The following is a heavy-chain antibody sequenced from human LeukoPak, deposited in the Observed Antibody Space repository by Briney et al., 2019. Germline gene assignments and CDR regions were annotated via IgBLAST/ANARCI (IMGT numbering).Heavy chain of an antibody. D-gene: IGHD3-22*01. CDR1: GGSISSYY. J-gene: IGHJ4*02. CDR3: ARHGDSSGYPLFDY. CDR2: ISYTGTT. V-gene: IGHV4-59*01. Sequence: KPSETLSLTCTVSGGSISSYYWSWIRQPPGRGLEWIGHISYTGTTSYNPSLRSRVTISIDTSKNQLSLKVTSVTAADTAVYYCARHGDSSGYPLFDYWGQGTLVTVSS.